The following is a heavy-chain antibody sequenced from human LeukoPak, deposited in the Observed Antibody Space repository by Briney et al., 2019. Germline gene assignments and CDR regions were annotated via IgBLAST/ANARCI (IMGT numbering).Heavy chain of an antibody. V-gene: IGHV3-48*03. J-gene: IGHJ4*02. CDR2: ISDSGGVI. Sequence: GGSLRLSCAPSGFNVNSFEMTWVRQAPGLWLEFLSYISDSGGVIKYADSAKGRFIISRDSAENALYLQMNNLGADDTAVYFCAGGPQYTGSFPYWGQGTLVAVSS. D-gene: IGHD1-26*01. CDR3: AGGPQYTGSFPY. CDR1: GFNVNSFE.